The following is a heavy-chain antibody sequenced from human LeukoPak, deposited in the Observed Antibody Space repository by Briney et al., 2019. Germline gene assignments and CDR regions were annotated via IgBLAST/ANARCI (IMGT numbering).Heavy chain of an antibody. CDR1: GFTFSSYG. D-gene: IGHD6-13*01. V-gene: IGHV3-23*01. Sequence: GGSLRLSCAASGFTFSSYGMSWVRQAPGKGLEWVSGISWNSGSIGYADSVKGRFTISRDNSKNTLYLQMNSLRAEDTAVYYCAKDWSPASGRGGYFDYWGQGTLVTVSS. CDR2: ISWNSGSI. J-gene: IGHJ4*02. CDR3: AKDWSPASGRGGYFDY.